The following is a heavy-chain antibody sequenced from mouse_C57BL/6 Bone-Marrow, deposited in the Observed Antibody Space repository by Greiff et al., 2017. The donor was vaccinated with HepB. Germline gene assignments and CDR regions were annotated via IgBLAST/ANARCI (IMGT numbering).Heavy chain of an antibody. J-gene: IGHJ1*03. CDR3: ARVTTVVEYFDV. Sequence: EVKLMESGGGLVKPGGSLKLSCAASGFTFSSYAMSWVRQTPEKRLEWVATISDCGSYTYYPDNVKGRFTISRDNAKNNLYLQMSHLKSEDTAMYYCARVTTVVEYFDVWGTGTTVTVSS. CDR1: GFTFSSYA. D-gene: IGHD1-1*01. CDR2: ISDCGSYT. V-gene: IGHV5-4*03.